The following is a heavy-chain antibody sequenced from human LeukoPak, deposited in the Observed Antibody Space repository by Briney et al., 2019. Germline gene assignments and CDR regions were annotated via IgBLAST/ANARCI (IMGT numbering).Heavy chain of an antibody. J-gene: IGHJ4*02. CDR1: GFTFSSYR. CDR3: ARVDRILTGYNQQYFFDY. D-gene: IGHD3-9*01. CDR2: IKQDGSEE. V-gene: IGHV3-7*01. Sequence: PGGSLRLSCAASGFTFSSYRMSWVRQAPGKGLEWVANIKQDGSEEYYVDSVRGRFTISRDNAKNSLYLQMNSLRAEDTAVYYCARVDRILTGYNQQYFFDYWGQGTLVTVSS.